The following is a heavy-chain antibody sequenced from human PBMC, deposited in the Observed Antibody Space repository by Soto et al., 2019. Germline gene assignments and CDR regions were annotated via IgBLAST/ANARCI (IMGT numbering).Heavy chain of an antibody. CDR1: GGSFSAHY. CDR2: INHSGST. Sequence: SETLSLTCGLYGGSFSAHYWTWIRQSPGKGLEWIGEINHSGSTNYNPSLKSRLTISVDTSKNQFSLMLSSMTAADTAVYYCTGGTNAIRGVTMSLDAFDIWGQGTVVTVAS. CDR3: TGGTNAIRGVTMSLDAFDI. D-gene: IGHD3-10*01. V-gene: IGHV4-34*01. J-gene: IGHJ3*02.